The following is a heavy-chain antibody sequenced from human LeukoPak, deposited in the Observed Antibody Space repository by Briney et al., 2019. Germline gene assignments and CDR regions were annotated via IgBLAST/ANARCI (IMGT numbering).Heavy chain of an antibody. J-gene: IGHJ4*02. D-gene: IGHD6-19*01. CDR1: GGSFSGYY. V-gene: IGHV4-4*07. Sequence: PSETLSLTCAVYGGSFSGYYWSWIRQPAGKGLEWIGRIYTSGSTNYNPSLKSRVTMSVDTSKNQFSLKLSSVTAADTAVYYCAREVAGRVDYFDYWGQGTLVTVSS. CDR3: AREVAGRVDYFDY. CDR2: IYTSGST.